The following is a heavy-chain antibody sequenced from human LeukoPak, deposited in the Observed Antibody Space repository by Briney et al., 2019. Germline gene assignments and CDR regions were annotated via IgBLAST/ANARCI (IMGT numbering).Heavy chain of an antibody. CDR1: GGSFSGYY. V-gene: IGHV4-34*01. D-gene: IGHD6-13*01. CDR3: ARGGYSSSWSRYYYYYYGMDV. CDR2: INHSGST. Sequence: SETLSLTCAVYGGSFSGYYWSWIRQPPGKGLEWIGEINHSGSTNYNPSLKSRVTISVDTSKSQFSLKLSSVTAADTAVYYCARGGYSSSWSRYYYYYYGMDVWGKGTTVTVSS. J-gene: IGHJ6*04.